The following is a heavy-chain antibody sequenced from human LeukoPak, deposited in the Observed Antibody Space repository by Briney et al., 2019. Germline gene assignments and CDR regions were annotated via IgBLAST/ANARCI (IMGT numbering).Heavy chain of an antibody. CDR3: AKDRGGYCSGGSCYPAPFDC. Sequence: GGSLRLSCAASGFTFSSYAMSSVRQAPGKGLEWVSAISGSGGSTYYADSVKGRFTISRDNSKNTLYLQMNSLRAEDTAVYYCAKDRGGYCSGGSCYPAPFDCCGQRTLVTDSS. CDR2: ISGSGGST. D-gene: IGHD2-15*01. CDR1: GFTFSSYA. V-gene: IGHV3-23*01. J-gene: IGHJ4*02.